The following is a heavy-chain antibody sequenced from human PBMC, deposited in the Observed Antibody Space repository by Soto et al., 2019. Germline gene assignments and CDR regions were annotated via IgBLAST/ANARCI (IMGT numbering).Heavy chain of an antibody. J-gene: IGHJ3*01. CDR2: IYYSGSA. V-gene: IGHV4-31*03. D-gene: IGHD3-16*02. Sequence: QVQLQESGPGLVKPSQTLSLTCTVSGASISRGAYYWSWIRQHPGKGLEWIGYIYYSGSAYYNPSLRSRVTTSVDTSKNQFSLKLSSVTAADTAVYYCARDLLGDYRAFDLWGQGTMVIVSS. CDR1: GASISRGAYY. CDR3: ARDLLGDYRAFDL.